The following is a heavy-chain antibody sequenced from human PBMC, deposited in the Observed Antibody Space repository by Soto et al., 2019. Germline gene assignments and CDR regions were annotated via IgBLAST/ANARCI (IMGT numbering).Heavy chain of an antibody. D-gene: IGHD5-12*01. CDR1: GGSFSGYY. CDR3: ARALFSPRWLQSLYYFDY. J-gene: IGHJ4*02. V-gene: IGHV4-30-4*08. CDR2: IYYSGST. Sequence: PSETLSLTCAVCGGSFSGYYWTWIRQPPGKGLEWIGYIYYSGSTYYNPSLKSRVTISVDTSKNQFSLKLSSVTAADTAVYYCARALFSPRWLQSLYYFDYWGQGTLVTVSS.